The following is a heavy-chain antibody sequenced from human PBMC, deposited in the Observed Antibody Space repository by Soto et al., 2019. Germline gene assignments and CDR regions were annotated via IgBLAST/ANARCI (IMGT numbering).Heavy chain of an antibody. Sequence: PSETLSLTCNVSGGPISGDYYWTWIRQPPGKGLEWIGYIFYSGSTYYNPSLKSRVTMSVDTSKNQFSLRLSSVTAADTAVYYWVREGGGFDSSGYPSRYFDFRGQGILVTVSS. CDR2: IFYSGST. J-gene: IGHJ4*02. D-gene: IGHD3-22*01. CDR1: GGPISGDYY. CDR3: VREGGGFDSSGYPSRYFDF. V-gene: IGHV4-30-4*01.